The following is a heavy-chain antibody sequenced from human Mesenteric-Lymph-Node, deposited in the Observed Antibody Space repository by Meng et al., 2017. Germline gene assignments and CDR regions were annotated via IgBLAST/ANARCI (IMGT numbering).Heavy chain of an antibody. J-gene: IGHJ4*02. Sequence: ASVKVSCKASGYTFTGYYMHWVRQAPGQRLEWMGWINAGNGNTKYSQKFQGRVTITRDTSASTAYMELSSLRSEDTAVYYCARFRPLYADFDYWGQGTLVTVSS. CDR3: ARFRPLYADFDY. CDR1: GYTFTGYY. D-gene: IGHD3-3*01. CDR2: INAGNGNT. V-gene: IGHV1-3*01.